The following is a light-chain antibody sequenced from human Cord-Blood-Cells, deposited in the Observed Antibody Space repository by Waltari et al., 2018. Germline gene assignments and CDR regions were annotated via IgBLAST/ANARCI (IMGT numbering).Light chain of an antibody. CDR3: SSYAGSNNWV. CDR1: SSDVGGYNY. V-gene: IGLV2-8*01. J-gene: IGLJ3*02. Sequence: QSALTQPPSASGSPGQSVTISCTGTSSDVGGYNYVSWYQQHQGKAPKLMIYEVSKRPSGVPVRFAGSKSGNTASLTVSGLQAEDEADYYCSSYAGSNNWVFGGGTKLTVL. CDR2: EVS.